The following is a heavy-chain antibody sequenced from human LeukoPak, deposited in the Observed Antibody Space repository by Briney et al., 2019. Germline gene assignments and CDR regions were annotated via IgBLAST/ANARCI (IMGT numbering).Heavy chain of an antibody. CDR3: AKDRRPLYSYMDV. V-gene: IGHV3-30*02. Sequence: GGSLRLSCAASGFTFSSYGMHWVRQAPGKGLEWVAFIRYDGSHKYYADSVKGRFTISRDNSKNTLYLQMNSLRAEDTAVYYCAKDRRPLYSYMDVWGKGTTVTVSS. D-gene: IGHD6-6*01. CDR1: GFTFSSYG. CDR2: IRYDGSHK. J-gene: IGHJ6*03.